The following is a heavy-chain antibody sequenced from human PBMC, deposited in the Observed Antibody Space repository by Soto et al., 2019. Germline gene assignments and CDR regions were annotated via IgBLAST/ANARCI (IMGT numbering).Heavy chain of an antibody. Sequence: PSETLSLTCTVSGGSISSGGYYWSWIRQHPGKGLEWIGYIYYSGSTYYNPSLKSRVTISVDTSKNQFSLKLSSVTAADTAVYYCARVLREVTFDDFDIWGQGTMVTVSS. CDR3: ARVLREVTFDDFDI. J-gene: IGHJ3*02. V-gene: IGHV4-31*03. D-gene: IGHD2-21*02. CDR2: IYYSGST. CDR1: GGSISSGGYY.